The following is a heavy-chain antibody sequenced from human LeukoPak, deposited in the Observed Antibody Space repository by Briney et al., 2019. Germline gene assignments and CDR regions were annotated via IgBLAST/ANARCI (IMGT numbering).Heavy chain of an antibody. CDR3: ARLPATMVRGGVDY. V-gene: IGHV4-31*03. CDR1: GGSISSGGYY. J-gene: IGHJ4*02. CDR2: IYYSGST. Sequence: PSQTLSLTCTVSGGSISSGGYYWSWIRQHPGKGLEWIGYIYYSGSTYYNPSLKSRVTISVNTSKNQFSLKLSSVTAADTAVYYCARLPATMVRGGVDYWGQGTLVTVSS. D-gene: IGHD3-10*01.